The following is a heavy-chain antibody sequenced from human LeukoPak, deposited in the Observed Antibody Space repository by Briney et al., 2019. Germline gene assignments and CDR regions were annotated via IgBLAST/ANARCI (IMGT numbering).Heavy chain of an antibody. Sequence: SETLSLTCTVSGGSISSYYWSWIRQPPGTGLEWIGYIYYSGSTNYNPSIKSRVTISVDTSKNQFSLKLSSVTAADTAVYYCARLYEYQLLWASGSWFDPWGQGTLVTVSS. CDR3: ARLYEYQLLWASGSWFDP. J-gene: IGHJ5*02. CDR2: IYYSGST. D-gene: IGHD2-2*01. V-gene: IGHV4-59*08. CDR1: GGSISSYY.